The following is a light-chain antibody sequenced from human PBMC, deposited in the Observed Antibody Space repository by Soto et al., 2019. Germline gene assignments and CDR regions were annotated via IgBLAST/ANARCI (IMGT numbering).Light chain of an antibody. J-gene: IGKJ1*01. CDR1: QSITTW. Sequence: DIQMTQSPSTLSASVGDRVTITCRASQSITTWLAWYQQKPGKAPEVLIYMASNLKTGVPSRFSGSGSGTEFTLTISSLQPDDFATYYCQQYNSYSRTFGQGTKVEIK. CDR2: MAS. V-gene: IGKV1-5*03. CDR3: QQYNSYSRT.